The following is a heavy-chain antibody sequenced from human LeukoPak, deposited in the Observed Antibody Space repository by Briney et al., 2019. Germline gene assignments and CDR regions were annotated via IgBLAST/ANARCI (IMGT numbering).Heavy chain of an antibody. Sequence: GGSLRLSCAASGLILSSYGIHWVRQAPGKGLEWVAVIWYDGTNIYYGDSVKGRFSISRDNSKNTVYLQMDSLRAEDTAVYYCARDAGGAFGNYVNYFDYRGQGTLVTVSS. CDR3: ARDAGGAFGNYVNYFDY. D-gene: IGHD4-11*01. CDR1: GLILSSYG. J-gene: IGHJ4*02. V-gene: IGHV3-33*01. CDR2: IWYDGTNI.